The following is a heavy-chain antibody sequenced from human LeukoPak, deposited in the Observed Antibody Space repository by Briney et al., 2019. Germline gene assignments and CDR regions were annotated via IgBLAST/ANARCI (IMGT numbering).Heavy chain of an antibody. CDR2: IYHSGST. J-gene: IGHJ4*02. CDR3: ARRMGAVAGIGPTAFDY. CDR1: GGSISSSNW. V-gene: IGHV4-4*01. D-gene: IGHD6-19*01. Sequence: PAETLSLTCAVSGGSISSSNWWRGGRQPRGKGVGGIGEIYHSGSTNYNPSLKSRVTISVDKSKNQFSLKLSSVTAADTAVYCCARRMGAVAGIGPTAFDYWGQGTLVTVSS.